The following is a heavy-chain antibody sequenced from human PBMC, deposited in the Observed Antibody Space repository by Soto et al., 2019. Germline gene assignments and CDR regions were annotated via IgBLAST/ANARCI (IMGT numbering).Heavy chain of an antibody. J-gene: IGHJ4*02. V-gene: IGHV3-30-3*01. CDR3: ARGDYVGY. CDR2: ISYDGSNK. Sequence: QVQLVESGGGVVQPGRSLRLSCAASGFTFSSYAMHWVRQAPGKGLEWVAVISYDGSNKYYADSVKGRFTISRDNSKNTLYLQMNSLRAEDTAVYYCARGDYVGYWGQGTLVTVSS. CDR1: GFTFSSYA.